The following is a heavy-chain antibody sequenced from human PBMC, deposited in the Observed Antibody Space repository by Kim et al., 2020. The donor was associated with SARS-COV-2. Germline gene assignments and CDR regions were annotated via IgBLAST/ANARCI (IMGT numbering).Heavy chain of an antibody. CDR1: GFTFSSYG. D-gene: IGHD4-4*01. CDR2: IWYDGSNK. Sequence: GGSLRLSCAASGFTFSSYGMHWVRQAPGKGLEWVAVIWYDGSNKYYADSVKGRFTISRDNSKNTLYLQMNSLRAEDTAVYYCAKGPPRGWDDYSVWGYGMDVWGRGTTVTVSS. J-gene: IGHJ6*02. V-gene: IGHV3-33*06. CDR3: AKGPPRGWDDYSVWGYGMDV.